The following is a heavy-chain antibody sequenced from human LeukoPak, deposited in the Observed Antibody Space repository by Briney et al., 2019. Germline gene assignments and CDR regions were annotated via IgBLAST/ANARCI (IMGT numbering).Heavy chain of an antibody. D-gene: IGHD3-22*01. CDR2: INWNGGST. CDR1: GFTFDDYG. Sequence: GGSLRLSCAASGFTFDDYGMSWVRQAPGKGLEWVSGINWNGGSTGYADSVKGRFTISRDNAKNSLYLQMNSLRAEDTAVYYCARDHYYDSSVYYSMDVWGQGTTVTVSS. CDR3: ARDHYYDSSVYYSMDV. V-gene: IGHV3-20*04. J-gene: IGHJ6*02.